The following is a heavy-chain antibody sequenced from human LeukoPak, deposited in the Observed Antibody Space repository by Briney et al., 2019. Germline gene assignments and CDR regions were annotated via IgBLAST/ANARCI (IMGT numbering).Heavy chain of an antibody. CDR2: INPNSGGT. D-gene: IGHD2-2*01. Sequence: ASVKVSRKASGYTFTGYYMHWVRQAPGQGLEWMGWINPNSGGTNYAQKFQGRVTMTRDTSISTAYMELSRLRSDDTAVYYCARDVPNCSSTSCPIDYWGQGTLVTVSS. CDR1: GYTFTGYY. V-gene: IGHV1-2*02. CDR3: ARDVPNCSSTSCPIDY. J-gene: IGHJ4*02.